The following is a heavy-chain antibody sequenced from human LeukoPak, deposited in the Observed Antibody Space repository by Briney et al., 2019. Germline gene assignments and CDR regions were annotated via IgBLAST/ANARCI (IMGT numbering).Heavy chain of an antibody. J-gene: IGHJ6*02. D-gene: IGHD3-10*01. Sequence: GGSLRLSCAASGFTVSSNYMSWVRQAPGKGLEWVSLIYAGGSTYYADAVKGRFTISRHNSKNTLHLQMNSLRVEDTAVYYGATAGSSELLWDYAMDVWAKGPRSPSP. CDR3: ATAGSSELLWDYAMDV. V-gene: IGHV3-53*04. CDR1: GFTVSSNY. CDR2: IYAGGST.